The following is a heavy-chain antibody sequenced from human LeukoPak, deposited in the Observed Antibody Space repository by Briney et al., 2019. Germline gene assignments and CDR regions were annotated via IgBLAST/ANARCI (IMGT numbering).Heavy chain of an antibody. V-gene: IGHV4-39*01. CDR1: GGSISSSGYY. D-gene: IGHD3-3*01. CDR3: ARHRRADFRPGGPIDY. Sequence: SETLSLTCTVSGGSISSSGYYWEWSRQPPGKGLEWIANIYYTGSIYYNPSLKSRVTLSVDTSKNQFSLNVNSVTAADTAVYYCARHRRADFRPGGPIDYWGQGTLVTVSS. CDR2: IYYTGSI. J-gene: IGHJ4*02.